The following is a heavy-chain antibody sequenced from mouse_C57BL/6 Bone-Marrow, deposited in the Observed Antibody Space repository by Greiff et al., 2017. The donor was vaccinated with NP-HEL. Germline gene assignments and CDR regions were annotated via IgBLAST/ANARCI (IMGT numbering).Heavy chain of an antibody. CDR2: ISSGGSYT. CDR3: ARDPYYFDY. J-gene: IGHJ2*01. Sequence: EVKLVESGGDLVKPGGSLKLSCAASGFTFSSYGMSWVRQTPDKRLEWVATISSGGSYTYYTDSVKGRCTISRDNAKNTLYLQMSSLKSEDTAMYYCARDPYYFDYWGQGTTLTVSS. V-gene: IGHV5-6*01. CDR1: GFTFSSYG.